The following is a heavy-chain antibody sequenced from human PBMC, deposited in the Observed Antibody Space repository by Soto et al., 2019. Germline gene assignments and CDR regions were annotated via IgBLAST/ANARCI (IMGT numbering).Heavy chain of an antibody. CDR1: GFTFSTSA. J-gene: IGHJ3*02. CDR2: ISSDESHK. V-gene: IGHV3-30*04. Sequence: GGSLRLSCAASGFTFSTSAIHWVRQAPGKGLEWVALISSDESHKSYADSVKGRFTISRDNAVNTVYLQMNSLRVEDTAVYYCAREVIVVVTAPAFDIWGQGSMVTVSS. CDR3: AREVIVVVTAPAFDI. D-gene: IGHD2-21*02.